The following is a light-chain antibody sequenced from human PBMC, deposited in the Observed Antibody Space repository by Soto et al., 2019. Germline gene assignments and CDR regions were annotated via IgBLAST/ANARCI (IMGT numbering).Light chain of an antibody. CDR3: YSYTSSSTLV. CDR1: SSDVGGFNY. J-gene: IGLJ1*01. V-gene: IGLV2-14*03. Sequence: QSALTQPASVSGSPGQSITISCTGTSSDVGGFNYVSWYQQHPGKAPKLMVYDVNNRPSGVSYRFSGCKSGNKASPTISSLTAEDDDDYYCYSYTSSSTLVFGTGTKLTVL. CDR2: DVN.